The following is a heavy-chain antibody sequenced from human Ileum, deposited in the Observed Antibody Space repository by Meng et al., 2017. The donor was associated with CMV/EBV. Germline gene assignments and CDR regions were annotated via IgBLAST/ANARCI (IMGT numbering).Heavy chain of an antibody. D-gene: IGHD2-15*01. CDR1: GFTFSNTW. J-gene: IGHJ4*02. CDR2: IKSKSDGATT. Sequence: SGFTFSNTWMRWVRQAPGKGLEWVGRIKSKSDGATTDYAAPVKGRFTISRDDSKDTLYLQMNSLRTEDTAVYYCSTDQRWELPANYWGQGTLVTVSS. V-gene: IGHV3-15*01. CDR3: STDQRWELPANY.